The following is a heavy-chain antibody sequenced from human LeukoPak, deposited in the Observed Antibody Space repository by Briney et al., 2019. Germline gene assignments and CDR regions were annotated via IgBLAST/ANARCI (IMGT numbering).Heavy chain of an antibody. CDR2: ISYDGSNK. Sequence: GGSLRLSCAASGFTFSSYGMHWVRQAPGKGLEWVAVISYDGSNKYYADSVKGRFTISRDNSKNTLLFQMNSLRAEDTAVYYCARLTSGNGLDVWGRGTTVTVS. CDR1: GFTFSSYG. D-gene: IGHD3-3*01. CDR3: ARLTSGNGLDV. J-gene: IGHJ6*02. V-gene: IGHV3-30*03.